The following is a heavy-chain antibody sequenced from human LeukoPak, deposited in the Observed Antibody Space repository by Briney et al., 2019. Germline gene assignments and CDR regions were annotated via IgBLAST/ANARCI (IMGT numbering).Heavy chain of an antibody. J-gene: IGHJ5*02. V-gene: IGHV4-59*01. Sequence: PSETLSLTCTVSGGSINNFYWGWIRQTPGKGLEWIGYVHYSGSTNYNPSLKSRVTLSADTSKNQFSLKLGSVTAADTAVYYCASYSSGWRGGWFDPWGQGTLVTVSS. CDR1: GGSINNFY. CDR3: ASYSSGWRGGWFDP. CDR2: VHYSGST. D-gene: IGHD6-19*01.